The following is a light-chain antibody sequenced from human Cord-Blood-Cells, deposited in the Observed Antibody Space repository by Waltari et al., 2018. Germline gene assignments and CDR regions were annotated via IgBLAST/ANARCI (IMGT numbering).Light chain of an antibody. CDR3: NSRDSSGNHVV. Sequence: SSELTQDPAVSVALGQRVRITWQGDSLRSNYASLYQQKPGQAPVLVIHGKNNRPSGIPDRFSGFSAGNTASLTITGAQAEDEADYYCNSRDSSGNHVVFGGGTKLTVL. CDR2: GKN. V-gene: IGLV3-19*01. J-gene: IGLJ2*01. CDR1: SLRSNY.